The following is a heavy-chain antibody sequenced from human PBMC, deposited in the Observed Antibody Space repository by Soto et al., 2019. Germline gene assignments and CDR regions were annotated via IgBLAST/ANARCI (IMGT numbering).Heavy chain of an antibody. J-gene: IGHJ6*02. CDR3: ARSPLLSAYGSGSYCLGDRHYYYGMDV. Sequence: SETLSLTCTVSGGSISSYYWSWIRQPAGKGLEWIGRIYTSGSTNYNPSLKSRVTMSVDTSKNQFSLKLSSVTAADTAVYYCARSPLLSAYGSGSYCLGDRHYYYGMDVWGQGTTVTVSS. CDR1: GGSISSYY. D-gene: IGHD3-10*01. CDR2: IYTSGST. V-gene: IGHV4-4*07.